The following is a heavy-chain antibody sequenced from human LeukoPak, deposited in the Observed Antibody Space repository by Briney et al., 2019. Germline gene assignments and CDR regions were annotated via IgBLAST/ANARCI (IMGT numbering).Heavy chain of an antibody. CDR2: IRYDGSNK. CDR1: GFTFSSYG. V-gene: IGHV3-30*02. D-gene: IGHD6-19*01. J-gene: IGHJ4*02. Sequence: GGSLRLSCAASGFTFSSYGMHWVRQAPGKGLEWVAFIRYDGSNKYYADSVKGRFTISRDNSKNTLYLQMNSLRAEDTAVYYCAKDRSIAVADEPSYYFDYWGQGTLATVSS. CDR3: AKDRSIAVADEPSYYFDY.